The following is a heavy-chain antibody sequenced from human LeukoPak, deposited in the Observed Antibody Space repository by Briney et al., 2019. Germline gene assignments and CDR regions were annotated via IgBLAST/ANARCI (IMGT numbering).Heavy chain of an antibody. CDR3: ARLWDYYRSGRVDY. CDR1: GGSISTYY. J-gene: IGHJ4*02. Sequence: WETLSLTCTVSGGSISTYYGDWIRQPPGKGLEWIGFSHYNVNTKHNPPLESPVPISVDTSKNHSSLTLSPVTAPDTAVYYCARLWDYYRSGRVDYWGQGTLLPVSS. D-gene: IGHD3-10*01. V-gene: IGHV4-59*08. CDR2: SHYNVNT.